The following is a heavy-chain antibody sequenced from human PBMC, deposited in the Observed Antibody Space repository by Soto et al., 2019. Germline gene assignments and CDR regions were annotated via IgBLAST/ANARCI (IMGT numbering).Heavy chain of an antibody. Sequence: QVQLVQSGAEVKKPGSAVKVSCKASGGTFSSYAISWVRQAPGQGLEWMGGIVPLYGTTNHAQNFQGRVTITADESTSTAYMELNSLRSEDTAVYYCARDLGGCSGGSCRHNWFDPWGQGTLVTVSS. J-gene: IGHJ5*02. CDR2: IVPLYGTT. CDR1: GGTFSSYA. CDR3: ARDLGGCSGGSCRHNWFDP. D-gene: IGHD2-15*01. V-gene: IGHV1-69*01.